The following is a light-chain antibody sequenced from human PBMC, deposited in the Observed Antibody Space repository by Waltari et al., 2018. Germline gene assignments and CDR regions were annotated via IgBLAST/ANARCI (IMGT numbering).Light chain of an antibody. Sequence: DIQMTQSPSSLSASVGDRLTITCRASRDISNSLAWYQQVAGKVPKLLFSASSTFPSGVPSRFSGSGSGSDFTLTINNLQPEDFATYYCQNYDKVPWTFGPGTRVDVK. CDR3: QNYDKVPWT. CDR2: ASS. CDR1: RDISNS. V-gene: IGKV1-27*01. J-gene: IGKJ1*01.